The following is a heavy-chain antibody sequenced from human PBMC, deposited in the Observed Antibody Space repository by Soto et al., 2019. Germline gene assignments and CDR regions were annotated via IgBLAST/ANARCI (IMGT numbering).Heavy chain of an antibody. D-gene: IGHD3-22*01. CDR3: ARVDYYDSSGYYLFDP. CDR2: IIPIFGTA. J-gene: IGHJ5*02. CDR1: GGTFSSYA. V-gene: IGHV1-69*13. Sequence: SVKVSCKASGGTFSSYAISWVRQAPGQGLEWMGGIIPIFGTANYAQKFQGRVTITADESTSTAYMELSSLRSEDTAVYYCARVDYYDSSGYYLFDPWGQGTLVTVSS.